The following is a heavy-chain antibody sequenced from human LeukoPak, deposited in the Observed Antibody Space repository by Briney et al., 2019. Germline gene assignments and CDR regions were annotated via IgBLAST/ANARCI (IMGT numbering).Heavy chain of an antibody. CDR2: ISSSSSYI. CDR1: GFTFSSYS. CDR3: AREKANYYGSGSYYNYFDY. J-gene: IGHJ4*02. Sequence: GGSLRLSCAASGFTFSSYSMNWVRQAPGKGLKWVSSISSSSSYIYYADSVKGRFTISRDNAKNSLCLQMNSLRAEDTAVYYCAREKANYYGSGSYYNYFDYWGQGTLVTVPS. V-gene: IGHV3-21*01. D-gene: IGHD3-10*01.